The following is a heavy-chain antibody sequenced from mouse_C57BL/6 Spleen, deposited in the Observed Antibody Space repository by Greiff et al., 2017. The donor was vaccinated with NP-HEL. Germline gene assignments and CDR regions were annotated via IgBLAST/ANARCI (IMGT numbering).Heavy chain of an antibody. J-gene: IGHJ2*01. CDR2: IYPGSGNT. CDR1: GYTFTDYY. V-gene: IGHV1-76*01. D-gene: IGHD1-1*01. CDR3: ARMGYGSPFDD. Sequence: QVQLQQSGAELVRPGASVKLSCKASGYTFTDYYINWVKQRPGQGLEWIARIYPGSGNTYYNEKFKGKATLTAEKSSSTAYMQLSSLTSEDSAVYFCARMGYGSPFDDWGQGTTLTVSS.